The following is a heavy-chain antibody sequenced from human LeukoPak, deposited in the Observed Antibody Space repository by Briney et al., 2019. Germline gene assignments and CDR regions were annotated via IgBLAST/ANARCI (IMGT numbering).Heavy chain of an antibody. V-gene: IGHV4-39*07. CDR2: IYYSGST. J-gene: IGHJ4*02. Sequence: SETLSLTCTVSGASISSTGYSWGWIRQPPGKGLECIGNIYYSGSTSYNPSLKSRLTISVDTSKNQFSLKLSSVTAADTAVYYCRSRENNKYCTGGSCYAFWGQGTLVTVSS. D-gene: IGHD2-15*01. CDR1: GASISSTGYS. CDR3: RSRENNKYCTGGSCYAF.